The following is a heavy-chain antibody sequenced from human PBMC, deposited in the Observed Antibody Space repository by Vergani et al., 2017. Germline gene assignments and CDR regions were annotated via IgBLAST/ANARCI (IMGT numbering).Heavy chain of an antibody. CDR2: ISYDGTQK. D-gene: IGHD2-15*01. CDR1: GFTSSYYG. Sequence: QVHLVESGGGVVQPGRSLRLSCVVSGFTSSYYGMHWVRQAPGKGLEWVAVISYDGTQKYYADSVKGRFTISRDNSKSTLYLQMNSLRTEDTAVYYCATTSCGTPGCLIGYFREWGQGTLVTVSS. J-gene: IGHJ1*01. CDR3: ATTSCGTPGCLIGYFRE. V-gene: IGHV3-30*03.